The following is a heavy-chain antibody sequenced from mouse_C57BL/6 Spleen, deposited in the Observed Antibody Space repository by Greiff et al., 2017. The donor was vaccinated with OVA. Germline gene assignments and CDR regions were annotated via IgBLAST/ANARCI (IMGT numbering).Heavy chain of an antibody. CDR2: ISSGSSTI. CDR1: GFTFSDYG. D-gene: IGHD1-2*01. J-gene: IGHJ2*01. V-gene: IGHV5-17*01. Sequence: EVMLVESGGGLVKPGGSLKLSCAASGFTFSDYGMHWVRQAPEKGLEWVAYISSGSSTIYYADTVKGRFTISRDNAKNTLFLQMTSLRSEDTAMYYCAREATAPPSFDYWGQGTTLTVSS. CDR3: AREATAPPSFDY.